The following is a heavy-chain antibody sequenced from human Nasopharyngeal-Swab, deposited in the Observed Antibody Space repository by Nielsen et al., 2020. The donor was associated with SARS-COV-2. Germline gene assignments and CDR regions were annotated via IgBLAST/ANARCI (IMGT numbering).Heavy chain of an antibody. D-gene: IGHD3-3*01. CDR3: AKGRVTIFGVVIIDYYYYMDV. V-gene: IGHV3-30*18. CDR2: ISYDGNYK. J-gene: IGHJ6*03. CDR1: GFTFSSYG. Sequence: GGFLRLSCAASGFTFSSYGMHWVRQAPGKGLEWVAVISYDGNYKYYADSVQGRFTISRDNSKNTLFLQMNSLRAEDTAVYYCAKGRVTIFGVVIIDYYYYMDVWGKGTTVTVSS.